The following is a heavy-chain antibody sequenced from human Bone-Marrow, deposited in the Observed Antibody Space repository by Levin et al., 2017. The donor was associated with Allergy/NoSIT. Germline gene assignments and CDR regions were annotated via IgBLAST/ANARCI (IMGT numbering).Heavy chain of an antibody. Sequence: SETLSITCTVSGGSISSYYWSWIRQPPGKGLEWIGYIYYSGSTNYNPSLKSRVTISVDTSKNQFSLKLSSVTAADTAVYYCAREFTYYYDSSGYYGEGAFDIWGQGTMVTVSS. CDR3: AREFTYYYDSSGYYGEGAFDI. D-gene: IGHD3-22*01. J-gene: IGHJ3*02. V-gene: IGHV4-59*01. CDR1: GGSISSYY. CDR2: IYYSGST.